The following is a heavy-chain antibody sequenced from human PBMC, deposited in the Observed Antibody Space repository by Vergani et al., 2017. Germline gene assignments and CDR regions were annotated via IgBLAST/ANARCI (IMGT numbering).Heavy chain of an antibody. V-gene: IGHV1-46*03. CDR2: INPSGGST. D-gene: IGHD4-17*01. Sequence: QVQLVQSGAEVKKPGASLKVSCKASGYTFTSYYMHWVRQAHGQGLEWMGIINPSGGSTSYAQKFQGRVTMTRDTSTSTVYMELSSLRSEDTAVYYCASSQGGYGDYYFDYWGQGTLVTVSS. CDR3: ASSQGGYGDYYFDY. CDR1: GYTFTSYY. J-gene: IGHJ4*02.